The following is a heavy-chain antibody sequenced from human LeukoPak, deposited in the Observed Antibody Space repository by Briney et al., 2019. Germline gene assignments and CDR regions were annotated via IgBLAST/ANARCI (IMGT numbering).Heavy chain of an antibody. Sequence: VASVTVSCKASGYTFTGYYMHWVRQAPGQGLEWMGWINPNSGGTNYAQKFQGRVTMTRDTSISTAYMELSRLRSDDTAVYYCARDYAGDAFDIWGQGTMVTVSS. D-gene: IGHD2-2*01. CDR3: ARDYAGDAFDI. J-gene: IGHJ3*02. CDR1: GYTFTGYY. CDR2: INPNSGGT. V-gene: IGHV1-2*02.